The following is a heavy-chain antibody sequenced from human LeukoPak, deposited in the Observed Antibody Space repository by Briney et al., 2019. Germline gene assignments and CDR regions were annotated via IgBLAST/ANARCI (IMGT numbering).Heavy chain of an antibody. Sequence: GGSLRLSCATSGFTFSSYAMSWVRQAPGKGLEWVSAISGSGDSTYCADSVKGRFTISRDNSKNTLYLQMNSLRAEDTAVYHCARAPIAVAGTRQPVDYWGQGTLVTVSS. CDR2: ISGSGDST. V-gene: IGHV3-23*01. CDR3: ARAPIAVAGTRQPVDY. D-gene: IGHD6-19*01. J-gene: IGHJ4*02. CDR1: GFTFSSYA.